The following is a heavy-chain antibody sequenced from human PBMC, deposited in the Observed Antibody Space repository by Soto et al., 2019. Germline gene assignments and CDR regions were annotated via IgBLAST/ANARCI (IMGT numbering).Heavy chain of an antibody. CDR3: ARATGTPYYFDY. J-gene: IGHJ4*02. CDR2: SIPIFGTS. D-gene: IGHD1-1*01. CDR1: GGTFSSYA. Sequence: QVQLVQSGAEVKKPGSSVKVSCKASGGTFSSYAISWVRQAPGQGLEWVGGSIPIFGTSNYAQKFQGRVTITADESTSTAYMELTTLRSGDTAVYYWARATGTPYYFDYWGQGTLVTVAS. V-gene: IGHV1-69*12.